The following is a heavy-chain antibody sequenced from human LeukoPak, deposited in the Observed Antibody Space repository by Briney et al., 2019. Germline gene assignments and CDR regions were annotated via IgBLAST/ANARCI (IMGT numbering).Heavy chain of an antibody. Sequence: ASVKVSCKASGYTFTNYYINWVRQAPGQGLEWMGIINPSGGSTSYAHKFQGRVTMTRDTSTSTVYLELSSLRSEDTAVYYCARARGRNIVVVPAAIYYFDYWGQGTLVTVSS. J-gene: IGHJ4*02. CDR1: GYTFTNYY. V-gene: IGHV1-46*01. CDR3: ARARGRNIVVVPAAIYYFDY. D-gene: IGHD2-2*02. CDR2: INPSGGST.